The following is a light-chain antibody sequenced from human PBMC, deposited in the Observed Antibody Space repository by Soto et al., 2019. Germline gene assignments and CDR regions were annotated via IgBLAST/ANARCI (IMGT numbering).Light chain of an antibody. J-gene: IGLJ2*01. V-gene: IGLV1-40*01. CDR1: SSNIGADFD. Sequence: QSVLTQPPSVSGAPGQRVTISCTGSSSNIGADFDVHGYQQLPGTAPKLLIYGNVYRPSGVPDRFSGSKSDTSASLAITGLQAEDEADYYCQSYDSGPIVIFGGGTKLTVL. CDR3: QSYDSGPIVI. CDR2: GNV.